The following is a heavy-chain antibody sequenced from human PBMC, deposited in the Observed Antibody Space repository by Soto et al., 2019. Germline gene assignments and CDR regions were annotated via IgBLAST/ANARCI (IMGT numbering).Heavy chain of an antibody. V-gene: IGHV1-3*01. CDR3: ARDPSGYYGMDV. D-gene: IGHD3-10*01. J-gene: IGHJ6*02. Sequence: QVQLVQSGAEVKKPGASVKVSCKASGYTFTSYAMHWVRQAPVQRLEWMGWINAGNGNRKYSQKFQGRVTITRDTSASTAYMELSSLRSEDTAVYYCARDPSGYYGMDVWGQGTTVTVSS. CDR1: GYTFTSYA. CDR2: INAGNGNR.